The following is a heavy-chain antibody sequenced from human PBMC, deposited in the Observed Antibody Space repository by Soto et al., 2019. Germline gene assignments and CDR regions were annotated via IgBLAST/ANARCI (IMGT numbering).Heavy chain of an antibody. CDR3: ARPSDYYDSSGYEADAFDI. V-gene: IGHV1-3*01. D-gene: IGHD3-22*01. J-gene: IGHJ3*02. Sequence: QVQLVQSGAEVKKPGASVKVSCKASGYTFTSYAMHWVRQAPGQRLEWMGRINAGNGNTKYSQKFQGRVTITRDTSASTAYMELSSLRSEDTAVYYCARPSDYYDSSGYEADAFDIWGQGTMVTVSS. CDR2: INAGNGNT. CDR1: GYTFTSYA.